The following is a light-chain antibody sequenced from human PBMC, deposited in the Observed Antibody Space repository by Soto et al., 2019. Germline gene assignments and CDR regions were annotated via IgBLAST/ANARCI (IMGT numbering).Light chain of an antibody. CDR1: QSISSW. CDR2: RAS. J-gene: IGKJ2*01. Sequence: DIQMTQSPSTLSASVGDRVTITCRASQSISSWLAWYQQKPGKAPKLLIYRASSLGSGAPSRFSGSGSGTEFTLTISSLQPDDFATYYCQQYDSSVYTFGQGTKLEIK. V-gene: IGKV1-5*03. CDR3: QQYDSSVYT.